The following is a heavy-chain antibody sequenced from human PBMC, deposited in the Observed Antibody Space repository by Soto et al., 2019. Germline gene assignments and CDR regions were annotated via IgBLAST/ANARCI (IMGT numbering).Heavy chain of an antibody. Sequence: QVQLVQSGAEVKKPGSSVKVSCKASGGTFSSYAISWVRQAPGQGLEWMGGIIPIFGTANYAQKFQCRVTITADETTSTAYMELSSLRSEDTAVYYCARDRPQATPFDYWGEGTLVTVSS. CDR1: GGTFSSYA. V-gene: IGHV1-69*01. CDR3: ARDRPQATPFDY. J-gene: IGHJ4*02. CDR2: IIPIFGTA.